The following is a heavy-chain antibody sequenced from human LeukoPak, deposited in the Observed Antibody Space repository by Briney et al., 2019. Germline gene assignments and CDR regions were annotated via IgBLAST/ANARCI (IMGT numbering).Heavy chain of an antibody. V-gene: IGHV3-30*02. J-gene: IGHJ6*03. CDR1: GFTFSSYG. CDR2: IRYDGSNK. CDR3: ARSRKGYQLLSTNRDYYYMDV. D-gene: IGHD2-2*01. Sequence: GGSLRLSCAASGFTFSSYGMHWVRQAPGKGLEWVAFIRYDGSNKYSADSVKGRFTISRDNSKNTLYLQMNSLRAEDTAVYYCARSRKGYQLLSTNRDYYYMDVWGKGTTVTVSS.